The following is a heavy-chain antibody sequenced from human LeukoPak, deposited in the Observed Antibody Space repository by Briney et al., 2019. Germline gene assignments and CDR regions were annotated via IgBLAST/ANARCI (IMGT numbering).Heavy chain of an antibody. V-gene: IGHV5-51*01. CDR3: ARQPGTGANRNAFDL. CDR1: GFDFTTYW. J-gene: IGHJ3*01. CDR2: VYPGDSDT. D-gene: IGHD4/OR15-4a*01. Sequence: GESLKISCQGSGFDFTTYWIGWVRQMPGKGLEWMGIVYPGDSDTRYSPSFQGQVTISADRSISPAYLQWNSLKASDTAMYFCARQPGTGANRNAFDLWGQGTKVTVSS.